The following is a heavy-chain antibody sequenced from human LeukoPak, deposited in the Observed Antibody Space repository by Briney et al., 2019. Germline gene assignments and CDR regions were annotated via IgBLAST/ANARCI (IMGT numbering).Heavy chain of an antibody. D-gene: IGHD3-3*01. CDR1: GFTFSTYS. Sequence: GGSLRLSCAASGFTFSTYSMNWVRQAPGKGLEWVSYISSSSNTIYYADPVKGRFTISRDNAKNSLYLQMNSLRDEDTAVFYCARGPSNYDFWSGYYGLDYWGQGTLVTVSS. J-gene: IGHJ4*02. V-gene: IGHV3-48*02. CDR3: ARGPSNYDFWSGYYGLDY. CDR2: ISSSSNTI.